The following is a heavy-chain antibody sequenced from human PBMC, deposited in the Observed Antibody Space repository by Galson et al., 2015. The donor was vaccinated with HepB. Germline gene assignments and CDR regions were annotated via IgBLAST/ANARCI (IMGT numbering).Heavy chain of an antibody. CDR3: TRPGYGSSWFLDYSHGMDI. Sequence: SLRLSCAASGFTFSGSGIHWVRLASGKGLEWVGRLRTRANNYATAYAASVRGRFTVSRDDSKNTAYLQMNSLKTEDTAVYYCTRPGYGSSWFLDYSHGMDIWGQGTTVIVS. J-gene: IGHJ6*02. CDR2: LRTRANNYAT. V-gene: IGHV3-73*01. CDR1: GFTFSGSG. D-gene: IGHD6-13*01.